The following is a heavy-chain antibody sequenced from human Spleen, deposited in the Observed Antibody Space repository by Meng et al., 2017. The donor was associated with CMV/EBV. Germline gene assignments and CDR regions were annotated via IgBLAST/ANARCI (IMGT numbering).Heavy chain of an antibody. V-gene: IGHV3-66*03. CDR2: IFSSGYT. Sequence: GESLKISCAASGFSVSSRYMNWVRQAPGKGLEFVSVIFSSGYTSYAASVKGRFTISRDNSKNTLYLQMNSLRGDDTAVYYCARDGTVAGAFDIWGLGTLVTSLQ. D-gene: IGHD6-19*01. J-gene: IGHJ3*02. CDR1: GFSVSSRY. CDR3: ARDGTVAGAFDI.